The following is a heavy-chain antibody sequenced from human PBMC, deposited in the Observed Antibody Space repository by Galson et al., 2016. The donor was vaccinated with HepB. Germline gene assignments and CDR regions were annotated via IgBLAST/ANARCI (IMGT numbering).Heavy chain of an antibody. D-gene: IGHD2-15*01. V-gene: IGHV4-31*03. CDR2: IYYNGGT. CDR3: VRETSLHYFDL. CDR1: GASIRSSHHY. J-gene: IGHJ4*02. Sequence: TLSLTCTVSGASIRSSHHYWTWIRQHPGSGLEWIGYIYYNGGTYYNPSLKSRVNISLDTPEKQFSLRLSSVTAADTAVYYCVRETSLHYFDLWGQGTLVTVSS.